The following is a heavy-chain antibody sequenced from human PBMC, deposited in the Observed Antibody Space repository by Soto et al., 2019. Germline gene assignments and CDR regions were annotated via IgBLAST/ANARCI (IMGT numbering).Heavy chain of an antibody. V-gene: IGHV4-34*01. Sequence: SETLSLTCAVYGGSFSGYYWSWIRQPPGKGLEWIGEIYHSGSTNYNPSLKSRVTISVDTSKNQFSLKLSSVTAADTAVYYCARDGSDYGPVDYWGQGTLVTVSS. CDR2: IYHSGST. D-gene: IGHD4-17*01. CDR3: ARDGSDYGPVDY. J-gene: IGHJ4*02. CDR1: GGSFSGYY.